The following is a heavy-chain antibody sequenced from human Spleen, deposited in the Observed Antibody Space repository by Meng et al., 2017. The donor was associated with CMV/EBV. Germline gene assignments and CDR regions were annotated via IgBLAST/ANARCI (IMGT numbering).Heavy chain of an antibody. V-gene: IGHV5-51*01. Sequence: CKGSGYTFPNYWISWVRQMPGEGLEWMGIIYPDDSDTRYSPSFQGQVTFSADKSINTAYLQWSSLKASDTAIYYCARQAFGEFYFDSWGQGTLVTVSS. CDR1: GYTFPNYW. J-gene: IGHJ4*02. CDR2: IYPDDSDT. CDR3: ARQAFGEFYFDS. D-gene: IGHD3-10*01.